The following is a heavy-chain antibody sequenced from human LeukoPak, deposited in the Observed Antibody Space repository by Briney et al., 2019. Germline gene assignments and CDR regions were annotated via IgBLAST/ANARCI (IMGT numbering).Heavy chain of an antibody. CDR3: ARGSGAGTEGTDRRRTPKRIDP. V-gene: IGHV3-48*01. D-gene: IGHD6-19*01. J-gene: IGHJ5*02. Sequence: GGSLRLSCAASGFTFSSYSMNWVRQAPGKGLEWVSYISSSSSTIYYADSVKGRFTISRDNAKNSLYLQMNSLRAEDTAVYYCARGSGAGTEGTDRRRTPKRIDPWGQGTLVTVSS. CDR1: GFTFSSYS. CDR2: ISSSSSTI.